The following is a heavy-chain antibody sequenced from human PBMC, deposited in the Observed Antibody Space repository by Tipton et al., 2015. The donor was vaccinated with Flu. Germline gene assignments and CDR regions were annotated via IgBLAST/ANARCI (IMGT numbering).Heavy chain of an antibody. CDR2: ISTSGSS. CDR3: ASSWGATYPFVY. Sequence: TLSLTCTVSGDSINNYFWNWIRLPAGKGLEWIGRISTSGSSTYKSSLESRVTMSIETSKNQLSLRLHSVTAADTAIYFCASSWGATYPFVYWGQGIMVTVSS. J-gene: IGHJ4*02. V-gene: IGHV4-4*07. D-gene: IGHD1-26*01. CDR1: GDSINNYF.